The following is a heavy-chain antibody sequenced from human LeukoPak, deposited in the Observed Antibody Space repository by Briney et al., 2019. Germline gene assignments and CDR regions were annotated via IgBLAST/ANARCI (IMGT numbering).Heavy chain of an antibody. CDR2: IIPIFGTA. CDR1: GGTFSSYA. D-gene: IGHD2-2*01. Sequence: SVKVSCKASGGTFSSYAISWVRQAPGQGLEWMGGIIPIFGTANYAQKFQGRVTVTADESTSTAYMELSSLRSEDTAVYYCARSSRGGYYYYGMDVWGQGTTVTVSS. J-gene: IGHJ6*02. V-gene: IGHV1-69*13. CDR3: ARSSRGGYYYYGMDV.